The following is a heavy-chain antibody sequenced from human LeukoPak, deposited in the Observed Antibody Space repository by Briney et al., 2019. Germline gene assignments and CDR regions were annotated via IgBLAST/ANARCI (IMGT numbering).Heavy chain of an antibody. V-gene: IGHV3-33*01. CDR2: IWYDGNNQ. CDR1: GFTFSSYG. D-gene: IGHD5-18*01. CDR3: ARDLRTGYTYGYPLDY. Sequence: GGSLRLSCAASGFTFSSYGMHWVRQAPGKGLEWVAFIWYDGNNQYYADSVKGRFTISRDNAKNSLYLQMNSLRAEDTAFYYCARDLRTGYTYGYPLDYWGQGTLVTVSS. J-gene: IGHJ4*02.